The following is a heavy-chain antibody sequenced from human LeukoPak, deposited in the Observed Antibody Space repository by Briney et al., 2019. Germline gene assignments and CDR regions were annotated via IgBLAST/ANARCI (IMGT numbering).Heavy chain of an antibody. CDR1: GFTFSSYS. CDR2: ISTSSTYI. CDR3: ARDPPFIIGTTFFDY. Sequence: PGGSLRLSCAASGFTFSSYSMNWVRQAPGKGLEWVSSISTSSTYIYYADSVKGRFTISRDNAKNSLYLQMNSLRAEDTAVYYCARDPPFIIGTTFFDYWGQGTLVTVSS. J-gene: IGHJ4*02. D-gene: IGHD1-20*01. V-gene: IGHV3-21*01.